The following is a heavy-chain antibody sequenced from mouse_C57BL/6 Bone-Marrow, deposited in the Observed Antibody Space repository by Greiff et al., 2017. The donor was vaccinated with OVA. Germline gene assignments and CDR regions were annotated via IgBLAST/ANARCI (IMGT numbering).Heavy chain of an antibody. D-gene: IGHD1-1*01. J-gene: IGHJ2*01. Sequence: QVQLQQPGAELVKPGASVKMSCKASGYTFTSYWMTWVKQRPGQGLEWIGDIYPGSGSTNYNEKFKSKATLTVDTSSSTAYMQLSSLTSEDSAVYYCAREIREVVARYFDYWGQGTTLTVSS. CDR3: AREIREVVARYFDY. CDR1: GYTFTSYW. CDR2: IYPGSGST. V-gene: IGHV1-55*01.